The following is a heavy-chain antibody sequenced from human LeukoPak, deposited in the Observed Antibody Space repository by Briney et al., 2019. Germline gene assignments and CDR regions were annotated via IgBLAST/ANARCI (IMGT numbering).Heavy chain of an antibody. Sequence: GESLKISCKGSGYSFTSYWIGWVRQMPGKGLEWMGIIYPGDSDTRYSPSFQGQVTISAVKSISTAYLQWTSLKASDTAVYYCASITIFGGFDPWGQGTLVTVSS. CDR3: ASITIFGGFDP. CDR1: GYSFTSYW. CDR2: IYPGDSDT. V-gene: IGHV5-51*01. J-gene: IGHJ5*02. D-gene: IGHD3-3*01.